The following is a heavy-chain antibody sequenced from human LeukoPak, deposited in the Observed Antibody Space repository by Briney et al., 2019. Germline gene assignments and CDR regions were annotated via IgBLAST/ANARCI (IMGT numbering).Heavy chain of an antibody. Sequence: GGSLRLSCAASGFTFTSYAMNWVRLAPGKGLEWVSAISGSGGSTYSADSLKGRFTISRDNSKNTLYLQMNSLRVEDTAVYYCAKGARSSGSSYFDYWGQGTLVTVSS. CDR1: GFTFTSYA. D-gene: IGHD3-10*01. V-gene: IGHV3-23*01. CDR3: AKGARSSGSSYFDY. CDR2: ISGSGGST. J-gene: IGHJ4*02.